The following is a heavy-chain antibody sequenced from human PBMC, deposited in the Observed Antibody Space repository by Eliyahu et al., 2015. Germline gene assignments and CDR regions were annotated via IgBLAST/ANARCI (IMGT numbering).Heavy chain of an antibody. D-gene: IGHD3-16*01. V-gene: IGHV3-9*01. Sequence: EVQLVESGGGLVQPGRSXRLSCAASGFXFXXYAMPWVRQAPGKGLEWVSGISWNSGSIGYADSVKGRFTISRDNAKNSLYLQMNSLRAEDTALYYCAKDWGPYGGNRSPFDYWGQGTLVTVSS. CDR2: ISWNSGSI. J-gene: IGHJ4*02. CDR1: GFXFXXYA. CDR3: AKDWGPYGGNRSPFDY.